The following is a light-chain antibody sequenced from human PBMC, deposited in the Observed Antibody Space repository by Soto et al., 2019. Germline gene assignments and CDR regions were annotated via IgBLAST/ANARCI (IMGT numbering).Light chain of an antibody. CDR3: QQRRVWPLT. J-gene: IGKJ4*01. V-gene: IGKV3-11*01. Sequence: EYVLTQSPAILSLSPGERATLSCRASQSVGYYLAWYQQRPGQAPRLLIYDSSTRATGIPARFSASGSGTDFTLTISSRAPEDFAVYYCQQRRVWPLTFGGGTKVEIK. CDR1: QSVGYY. CDR2: DSS.